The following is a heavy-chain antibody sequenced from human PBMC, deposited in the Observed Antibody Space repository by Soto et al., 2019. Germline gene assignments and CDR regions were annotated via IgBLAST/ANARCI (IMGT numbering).Heavy chain of an antibody. CDR3: ARGDYIWGSYRPVNAFDI. J-gene: IGHJ3*02. D-gene: IGHD3-16*02. CDR2: IKQDGSEK. CDR1: GFTFSSYW. V-gene: IGHV3-7*04. Sequence: GGSLRLACAASGFTFSSYWMSWVRQAPGKGLEWVANIKQDGSEKYYVDSVKGRFTISRDNAKNSLYLQMNSLRAEDTAVYYCARGDYIWGSYRPVNAFDIWAQGTMVTVSS.